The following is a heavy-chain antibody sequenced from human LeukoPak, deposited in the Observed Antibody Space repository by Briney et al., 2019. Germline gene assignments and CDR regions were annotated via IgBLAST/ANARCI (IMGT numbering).Heavy chain of an antibody. D-gene: IGHD3-10*01. CDR2: IDHSGST. CDR3: ARDRPNPYYYGSGSYYNY. CDR1: GGSFSGFY. Sequence: SETLSLTCAVYGGSFSGFYWNWVRQPPGKGLEWIGEIDHSGSTNYNPSLKSRVTISVDRANNQFSLKLSSVTAADTAVYYCARDRPNPYYYGSGSYYNYWGQGTLVTVSS. V-gene: IGHV4-34*01. J-gene: IGHJ4*02.